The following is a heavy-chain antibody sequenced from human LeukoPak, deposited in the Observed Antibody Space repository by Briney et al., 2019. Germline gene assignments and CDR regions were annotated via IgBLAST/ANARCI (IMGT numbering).Heavy chain of an antibody. CDR1: GFTFSSYG. D-gene: IGHD2-2*01. J-gene: IGHJ4*02. CDR3: AKDGPHYCSSTNCLGGY. CDR2: IQYDGSNK. Sequence: GGSLRLSCAASGFTFSSYGMHWVRQAPGKGLEWVAFIQYDGSNKYCADSVKGRFTISRDNSKNTLYLQMNSLRTEDMAVYYCAKDGPHYCSSTNCLGGYWGQGTLVTVSS. V-gene: IGHV3-30*02.